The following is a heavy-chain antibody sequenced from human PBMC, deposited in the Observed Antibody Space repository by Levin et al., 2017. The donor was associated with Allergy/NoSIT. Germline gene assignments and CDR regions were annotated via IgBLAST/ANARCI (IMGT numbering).Heavy chain of an antibody. D-gene: IGHD3-22*01. CDR1: FSPFPLSS. CDR2: INPSGGST. CDR3: ARDDSSGYLN. Sequence: ASVKVSCPASFSPFPLSSLPFFLPSPFPGLEWMGIINPSGGSTSYAQKFQGRVTMTRDTSTSTVYMELSSLRSEDTAVYYCARDDSSGYLNWGQGTLVTVSS. V-gene: IGHV1-46*01. J-gene: IGHJ4*02.